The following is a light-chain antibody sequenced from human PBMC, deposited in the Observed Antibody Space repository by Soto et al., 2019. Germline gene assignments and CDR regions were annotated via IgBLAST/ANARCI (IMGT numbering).Light chain of an antibody. J-gene: IGKJ5*01. Sequence: EIVLTQSPGTLSLSPGERATLSCRASQSVTSDYLAWYQQKPGQAPRLLIHGASSRATGIPDRFSGSGSGTDFTLTISRLEPEDSAVYFCQQYTGPPTTFGQGTRLEI. V-gene: IGKV3-20*01. CDR2: GAS. CDR1: QSVTSDY. CDR3: QQYTGPPTT.